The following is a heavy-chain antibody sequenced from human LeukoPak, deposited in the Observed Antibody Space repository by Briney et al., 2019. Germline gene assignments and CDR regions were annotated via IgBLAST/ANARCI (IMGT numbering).Heavy chain of an antibody. CDR2: ISGSGGST. V-gene: IGHV3-23*01. CDR1: GFTFSSCA. Sequence: GGSLRLSCAASGFTFSSCAMSWVRQAPGKGLEWVSAISGSGGSTYYADSLKGRFTISRDNSRNTLYLQMNSLRAEDTAVYYCARVTTYSGSSNWFDPWGQGTLVTVSS. J-gene: IGHJ5*02. CDR3: ARVTTYSGSSNWFDP. D-gene: IGHD1-26*01.